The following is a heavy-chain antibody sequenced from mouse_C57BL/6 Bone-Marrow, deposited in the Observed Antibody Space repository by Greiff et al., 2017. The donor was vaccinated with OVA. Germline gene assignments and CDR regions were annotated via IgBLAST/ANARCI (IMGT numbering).Heavy chain of an antibody. D-gene: IGHD2-12*01. J-gene: IGHJ2*01. V-gene: IGHV1-7*01. CDR1: GYTFTSYW. CDR2: ITPSSGYT. CDR3: ARDLRQDY. Sequence: LVESGAELAKPGASVKLSCKASGYTFTSYWMHWVKQRPGQGLEWIGYITPSSGYTKYNQKFKDKATWTADKYSSTAYMQLSSLTYEDSAVYYCARDLRQDYWGQGTTLTVSS.